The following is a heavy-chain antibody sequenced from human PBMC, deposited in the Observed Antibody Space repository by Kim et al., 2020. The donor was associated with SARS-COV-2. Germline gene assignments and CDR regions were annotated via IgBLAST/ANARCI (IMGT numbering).Heavy chain of an antibody. D-gene: IGHD3-22*01. V-gene: IGHV5-51*01. J-gene: IGHJ4*02. CDR3: ARRWYYDSSGHFDY. Sequence: SPSFQGQVTISADKSISTAGLQWSSLKASDTAMYYCARRWYYDSSGHFDYWGQGTLVTVSS.